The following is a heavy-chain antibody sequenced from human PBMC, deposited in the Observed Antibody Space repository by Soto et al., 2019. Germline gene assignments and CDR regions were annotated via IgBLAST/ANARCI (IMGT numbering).Heavy chain of an antibody. Sequence: PGGSLRLSCAASGFTFSSYGMDWVRQAPGKGLEWVAVTSYDGRNKYYADSVKGRFTISRDNSKNTQYLLMNSLRAEDTAIYYCAKGGRYYDISASKDYFDYWGQGTLVTVSS. J-gene: IGHJ4*02. CDR2: TSYDGRNK. D-gene: IGHD3-22*01. V-gene: IGHV3-30*18. CDR3: AKGGRYYDISASKDYFDY. CDR1: GFTFSSYG.